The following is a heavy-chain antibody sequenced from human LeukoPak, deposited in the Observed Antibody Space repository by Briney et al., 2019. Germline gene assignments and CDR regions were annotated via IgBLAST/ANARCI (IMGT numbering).Heavy chain of an antibody. Sequence: PGGSLRLSCAASGFTFSSYTMNWVRQAPGKGLEWVSYISSSGSTIYYADSVKGRLTISRDNVKNSLYLRMNSLRAEDTAVYYCARDDIITGYSLFDYWGQGTLVIVSS. CDR3: ARDDIITGYSLFDY. V-gene: IGHV3-48*01. CDR1: GFTFSSYT. J-gene: IGHJ4*02. CDR2: ISSSGSTI. D-gene: IGHD3-9*01.